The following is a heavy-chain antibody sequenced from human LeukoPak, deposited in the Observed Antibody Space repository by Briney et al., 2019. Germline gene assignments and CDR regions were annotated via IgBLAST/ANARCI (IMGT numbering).Heavy chain of an antibody. D-gene: IGHD4-17*01. CDR1: GGSISSSSYY. J-gene: IGHJ4*02. CDR2: IYYSGST. Sequence: PSETLSLTCTVSGGSISSSSYYWGWIRQPPGKGLEWIGSIYYSGSTYYNLSLKSRVTISVDTSKNQFSLKLSSVTAADTAVYYCARLGDYGPGVFDYWGQGTLVTVSS. CDR3: ARLGDYGPGVFDY. V-gene: IGHV4-39*01.